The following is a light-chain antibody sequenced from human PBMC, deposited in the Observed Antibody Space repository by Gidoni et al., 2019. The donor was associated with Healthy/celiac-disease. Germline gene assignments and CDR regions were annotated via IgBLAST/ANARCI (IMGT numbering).Light chain of an antibody. CDR2: KDS. Sequence: SYELTQPSSVSVSPGQTARITGSGDVRAKKYARWFQQKPGQAPVLVIYKDSARPSGIPERFSGSSSGTTVTFTISGAQVEDEADSYCYSAADNNAVFGGGTQLTVL. CDR3: YSAADNNAV. V-gene: IGLV3-27*01. CDR1: VRAKKY. J-gene: IGLJ7*01.